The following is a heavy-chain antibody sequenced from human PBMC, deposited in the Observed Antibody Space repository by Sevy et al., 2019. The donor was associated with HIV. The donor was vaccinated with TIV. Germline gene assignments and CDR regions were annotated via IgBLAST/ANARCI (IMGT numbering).Heavy chain of an antibody. CDR1: GFTFSNYA. V-gene: IGHV3-30-3*01. D-gene: IGHD3-3*01. CDR2: ISYDGSNK. J-gene: IGHJ3*02. Sequence: GGSLRLSCAASGFTFSNYAMHWVRQAPGKGLEWVAVISYDGSNKYYADSVKGRFTLSRDNSKNTLFLQMNSLRPEATSVYNCASGSTILGLGDAFDIWGRGTMVTVSS. CDR3: ASGSTILGLGDAFDI.